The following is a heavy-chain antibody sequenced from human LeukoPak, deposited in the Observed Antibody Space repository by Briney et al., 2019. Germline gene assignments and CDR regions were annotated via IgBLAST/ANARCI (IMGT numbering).Heavy chain of an antibody. J-gene: IGHJ5*02. CDR2: ISSSSSYI. D-gene: IGHD5-24*01. Sequence: KPGGSLRLSCAASGFTFSSYSMNWVRQAPGKGLEWVSSISSSSSYIYYADSVKGRFTISRDNAKNSLYLQMNSLRAEDTAVYYCARELRDGYNLHWFDPWGQGTLVTVSS. CDR3: ARELRDGYNLHWFDP. V-gene: IGHV3-21*01. CDR1: GFTFSSYS.